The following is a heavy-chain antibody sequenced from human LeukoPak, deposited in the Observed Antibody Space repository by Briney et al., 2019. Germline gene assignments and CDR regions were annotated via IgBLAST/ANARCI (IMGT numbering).Heavy chain of an antibody. V-gene: IGHV3-21*01. CDR3: ARAPDGYNHPFDY. CDR2: ISSSSSYI. J-gene: IGHJ4*02. Sequence: PGGSLRLSCAASGFTFSSYSMNWVRQAPGKGLEWVSSISSSSSYIYYADSVKGRFTISRDNAKNSLYLQMNSLRAEDTAVYYCARAPDGYNHPFDYWGQGTLVTVSS. D-gene: IGHD5-24*01. CDR1: GFTFSSYS.